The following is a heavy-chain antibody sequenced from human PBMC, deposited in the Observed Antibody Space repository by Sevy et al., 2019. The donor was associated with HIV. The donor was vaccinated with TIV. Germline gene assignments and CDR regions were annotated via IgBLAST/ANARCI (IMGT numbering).Heavy chain of an antibody. CDR1: GFTFSSYS. J-gene: IGHJ4*02. CDR2: ISSSSSYI. V-gene: IGHV3-21*01. Sequence: GGSLRLSCAASGFTFSSYSMNWVRQAPGKGLERVSSISSSSSYIYYADSVKGRFTISRDNAKNSLYLQMNSLRAEDTAVYYCARDHTIVGATRGAYYFDYWSQGTLVTVSS. D-gene: IGHD1-26*01. CDR3: ARDHTIVGATRGAYYFDY.